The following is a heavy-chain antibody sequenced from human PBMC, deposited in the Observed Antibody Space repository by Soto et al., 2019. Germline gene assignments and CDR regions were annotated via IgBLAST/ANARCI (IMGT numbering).Heavy chain of an antibody. V-gene: IGHV3-48*01. D-gene: IGHD2-2*01. Sequence: GKGLEWVSYISSSSSTIYYADSVKGRFTISRDNAKNSLYLQMNSLRAEDTAVYYCARVTRRLIVVVPAAMDYWGQGTLVIVSS. J-gene: IGHJ4*02. CDR2: ISSSSSTI. CDR3: ARVTRRLIVVVPAAMDY.